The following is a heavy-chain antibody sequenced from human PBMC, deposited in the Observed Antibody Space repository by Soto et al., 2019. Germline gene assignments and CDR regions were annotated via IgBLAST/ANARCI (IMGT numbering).Heavy chain of an antibody. CDR3: AREPPDIVATIGEGYFDY. V-gene: IGHV1-18*01. Sequence: ASVKVSCKASGYTFTSYGISWVRQAPGQGLEWMGWISAYNGNTNYAQKLQGRVTMTTDTSTSTAYMELRSLRSDDTAVYYCAREPPDIVATIGEGYFDYWGQGTLVTVSS. CDR1: GYTFTSYG. D-gene: IGHD5-12*01. J-gene: IGHJ4*02. CDR2: ISAYNGNT.